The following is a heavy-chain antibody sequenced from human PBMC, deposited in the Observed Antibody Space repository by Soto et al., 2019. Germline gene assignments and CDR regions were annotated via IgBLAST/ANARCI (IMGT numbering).Heavy chain of an antibody. CDR1: GYTFTNYA. CDR2: INAGNGDT. V-gene: IGHV1-3*05. J-gene: IGHJ4*02. CDR3: TRSALRPFGGLIGPFDY. Sequence: QVHLVQSGAEEKKPGASVKVSCKASGYTFTNYAMHWVRQAPGQRLEWMGWINAGNGDTKYSQNFQGRVTITRDTSSSXXYMELSSLRSEDTAVYYCTRSALRPFGGLIGPFDYWGQGTLVTVSS. D-gene: IGHD3-16*02.